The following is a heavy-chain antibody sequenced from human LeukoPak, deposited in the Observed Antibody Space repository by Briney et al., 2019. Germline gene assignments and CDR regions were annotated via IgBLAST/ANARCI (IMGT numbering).Heavy chain of an antibody. V-gene: IGHV3-48*01. J-gene: IGHJ6*03. Sequence: PGGPLRLSCAASGFTFSSHNMNWVRQAPGRGLEWISYITTGSSTIKYADSVKGRLTISRDNTKSSLYLQMNSLRAEDTAVYYCARDRGAVGGLLSYHFYYMDVWGKGTPVTVS. CDR2: ITTGSSTI. CDR3: ARDRGAVGGLLSYHFYYMDV. D-gene: IGHD3-16*01. CDR1: GFTFSSHN.